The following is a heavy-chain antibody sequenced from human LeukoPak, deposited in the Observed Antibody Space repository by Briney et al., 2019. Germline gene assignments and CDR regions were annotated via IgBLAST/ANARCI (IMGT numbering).Heavy chain of an antibody. CDR2: INHSGST. V-gene: IGHV4-34*01. CDR1: GGSFSGYY. Sequence: SETLSLTCAVYGGSFSGYYWSWIRQPPGKGLEWIGEINHSGSTNYNPSLKSRVTISVDTSKNQFSLKLSSVTAADTAVHYCARGLPVLLWFGELFGWFDPWGQGTLVTVSS. D-gene: IGHD3-10*01. CDR3: ARGLPVLLWFGELFGWFDP. J-gene: IGHJ5*02.